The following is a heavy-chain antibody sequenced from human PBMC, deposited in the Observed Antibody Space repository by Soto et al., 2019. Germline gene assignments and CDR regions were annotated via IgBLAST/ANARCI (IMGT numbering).Heavy chain of an antibody. Sequence: SETLSLTCSVSGDFISNYYWNWVRQPPGKGLEWIGHISYNGDTIYNPSLKSRVTISVDTSKNQFSLKLSSVTAADTAVYYCARGLYDFWSGYSYNWFDPWGQGTLVTVSS. J-gene: IGHJ5*02. D-gene: IGHD3-3*01. V-gene: IGHV4-59*01. CDR2: ISYNGDT. CDR3: ARGLYDFWSGYSYNWFDP. CDR1: GDFISNYY.